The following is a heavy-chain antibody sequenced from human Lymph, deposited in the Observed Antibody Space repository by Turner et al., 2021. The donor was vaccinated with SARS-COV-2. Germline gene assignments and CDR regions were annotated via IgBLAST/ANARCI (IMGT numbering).Heavy chain of an antibody. J-gene: IGHJ4*02. CDR3: ARLPIAREYSGYDFYYFDY. D-gene: IGHD5-12*01. CDR2: IYPGDSDT. V-gene: IGHV5-51*01. Sequence: EVQLVQSGAEVKQPGASLRISCKGSGYSFPTYWIGWVCQMPGKGLEWMGIIYPGDSDTRYSPSFQGQVTISADKSISTAYLQWSSLKASDTAMYYCARLPIAREYSGYDFYYFDYWGQGTLVTVSS. CDR1: GYSFPTYW.